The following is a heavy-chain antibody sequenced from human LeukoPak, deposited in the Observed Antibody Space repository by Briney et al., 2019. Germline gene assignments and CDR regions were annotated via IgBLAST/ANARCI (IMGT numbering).Heavy chain of an antibody. D-gene: IGHD3-9*01. J-gene: IGHJ4*02. CDR3: ARDRDFDDFDY. CDR1: GGSISNSNYH. V-gene: IGHV4-39*07. Sequence: KPSETLSLTCSVSGGSISNSNYHWGWIRQPPGKGLEWIGSIYYSGSTYYNPSLKSRVTISVDTSKNQFSLRLSSVTAADTAVYYCARDRDFDDFDYWGQGTLVTVSS. CDR2: IYYSGST.